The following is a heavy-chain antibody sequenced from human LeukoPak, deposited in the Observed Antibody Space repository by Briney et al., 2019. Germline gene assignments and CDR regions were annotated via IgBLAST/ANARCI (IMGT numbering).Heavy chain of an antibody. CDR2: IYTSGST. V-gene: IGHV4-61*02. CDR3: ARDVGGVDS. Sequence: SETLSLTCTVSGGSISSGSYYWSWIRQPAGKGLEWIGRIYTSGSTNYNPSLKSRVAISVDTSKNQFSLKLSSVTAADTAVYYCARDVGGVDSWGQGTLVTVSS. J-gene: IGHJ4*02. D-gene: IGHD3-10*01. CDR1: GGSISSGSYY.